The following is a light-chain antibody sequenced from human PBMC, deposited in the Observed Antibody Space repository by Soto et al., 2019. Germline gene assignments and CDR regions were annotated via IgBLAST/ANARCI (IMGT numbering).Light chain of an antibody. V-gene: IGLV1-44*01. CDR2: NNN. J-gene: IGLJ3*02. CDR3: ALWDDSLNGLRV. CDR1: SSNIGSNL. Sequence: QSVLTQPPSASGTPGQTVTISCSGSSSNIGSNLVNWYQLLPGTTPRLLTYNNNQRPSAVPDRFSGSKSGTSASLAISGLQSEDEGDYFCALWDDSLNGLRVFGGGTKLTVL.